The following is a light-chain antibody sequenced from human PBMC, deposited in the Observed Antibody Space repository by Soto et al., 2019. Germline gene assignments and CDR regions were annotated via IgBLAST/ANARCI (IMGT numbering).Light chain of an antibody. J-gene: IGKJ1*01. V-gene: IGKV3-20*01. CDR3: QQYGSSLTT. CDR1: QSVSSSY. Sequence: EIVLTQSPGTLSLSPGERATLSCRASQSVSSSYLAWYQQKPGQAPRLLIYGASSRATGIPDRFSGSGSGTDFTLTISRLEPEAFAVYYCQQYGSSLTTFGQGTKVEIK. CDR2: GAS.